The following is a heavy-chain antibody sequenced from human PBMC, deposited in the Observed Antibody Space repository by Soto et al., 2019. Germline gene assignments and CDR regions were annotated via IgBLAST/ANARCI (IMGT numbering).Heavy chain of an antibody. J-gene: IGHJ6*02. Sequence: ASVNVSCKASGYTFTSYGISWVRQAPGQGLEWMGWISAYNGNTNYAQKLQGRVTMTTDTSTSTAYMELRSLRSDDTAVYYCARDHGETVYYYYGMDVWGQGTTVTVSS. CDR2: ISAYNGNT. CDR3: ARDHGETVYYYYGMDV. D-gene: IGHD3-10*01. V-gene: IGHV1-18*01. CDR1: GYTFTSYG.